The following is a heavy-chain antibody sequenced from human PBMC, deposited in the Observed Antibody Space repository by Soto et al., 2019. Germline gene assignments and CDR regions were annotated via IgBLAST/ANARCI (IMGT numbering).Heavy chain of an antibody. CDR1: VGSIFISY. CDR3: ARVPDASSWFDP. Sequence: SETLSLTCTFSVGSIFISYWNWIRQPPGKGLEWIGTVYYSGSTNYNPSLKSRITISVDTSKNQFSLNLSSVTAADTAVYYCARVPDASSWFDPWGQGTMVTVSS. CDR2: VYYSGST. V-gene: IGHV4-59*01. J-gene: IGHJ5*02.